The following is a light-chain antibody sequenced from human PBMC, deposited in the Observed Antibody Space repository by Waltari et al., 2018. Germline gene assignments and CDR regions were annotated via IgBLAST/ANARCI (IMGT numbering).Light chain of an antibody. Sequence: DIQMTQSPSSLSASVGDRVTITCQASQDITYYLNWYQQKPGKAPRLLIYDASILKTGVPSRFSGSGSGTDFTFTISSLQPEDIATYYCQQYVNLPLTFGGGTKVEIK. V-gene: IGKV1-33*01. CDR2: DAS. CDR1: QDITYY. J-gene: IGKJ4*01. CDR3: QQYVNLPLT.